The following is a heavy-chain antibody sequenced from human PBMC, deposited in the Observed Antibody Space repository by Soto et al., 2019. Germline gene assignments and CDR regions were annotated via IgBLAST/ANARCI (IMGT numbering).Heavy chain of an antibody. V-gene: IGHV3-23*01. D-gene: IGHD3-22*01. CDR2: ISGSGGST. CDR1: GFTFSSYA. J-gene: IGHJ4*02. CDR3: AKDSKIVVVTMGVY. Sequence: EVQLLESGGGLVQPGGSLRLSCAASGFTFSSYAMSWVRQAPGEGLEWVSAISGSGGSTYYADSVKGRFTISRDNSKNTLYLQMNSLRAEDTAVYYCAKDSKIVVVTMGVYWGQGTLVTVSS.